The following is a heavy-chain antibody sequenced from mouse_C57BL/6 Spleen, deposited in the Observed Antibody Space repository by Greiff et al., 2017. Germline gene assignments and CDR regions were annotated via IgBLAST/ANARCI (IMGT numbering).Heavy chain of an antibody. CDR1: GYTFTEYT. CDR2: FYPGSGSL. V-gene: IGHV1-62-2*01. D-gene: IGHD1-1*01. J-gene: IGHJ4*01. Sequence: VKLMESGAELVKPGASVKLFCKASGYTFTEYTIHWVKQRSGQGLEWIGWFYPGSGSLKYNEKFKDKATLTADKSSSTVYMELSRLTSEDSAVYFCARHEERGHYYGSRSAMDYRGQGASVTVSS. CDR3: ARHEERGHYYGSRSAMDY.